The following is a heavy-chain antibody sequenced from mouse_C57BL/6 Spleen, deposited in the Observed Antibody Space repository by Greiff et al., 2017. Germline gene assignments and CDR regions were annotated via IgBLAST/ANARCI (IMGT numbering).Heavy chain of an antibody. CDR1: GYAFSSYW. D-gene: IGHD1-1*01. V-gene: IGHV1-80*01. CDR2: IYPGDGDT. CDR3: ARGKATVVASMDY. Sequence: QVQLQQPGAELVKPGASVKISCKASGYAFSSYWMNWVKQRPGKGLEWIGQIYPGDGDTNYNGKFKGKATLTADKSSSTAYMQLSSLTSEDSAVYFCARGKATVVASMDYWGQGTSVTVSS. J-gene: IGHJ4*01.